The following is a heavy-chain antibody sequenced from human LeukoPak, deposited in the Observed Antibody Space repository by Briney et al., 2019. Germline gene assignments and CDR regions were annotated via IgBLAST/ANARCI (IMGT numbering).Heavy chain of an antibody. Sequence: GGSPRLSCSASGFTFSDYAMHWVRQAPGRGLHFVSAISSSGDYTSYSDSVKGRFTISRDNFKNTLHLQMSSLRPEDTAIYFCVKRGRTSDYAYDYWGQGSLVTVSS. J-gene: IGHJ4*02. CDR1: GFTFSDYA. CDR3: VKRGRTSDYAYDY. CDR2: ISSSGDYT. D-gene: IGHD4-17*01. V-gene: IGHV3-64D*06.